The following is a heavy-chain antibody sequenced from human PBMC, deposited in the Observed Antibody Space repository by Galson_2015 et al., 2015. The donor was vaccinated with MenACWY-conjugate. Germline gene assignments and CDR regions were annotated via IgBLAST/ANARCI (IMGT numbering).Heavy chain of an antibody. Sequence: SVKVSCKASGYTLTAYAKNWVRQAPGQGLEWMGWINTNTGNPTYAQGFTGRFAFPLDTSVSTAYLQISSLKAEDTAVYYCARDTGTGIFDYWGQGTLVTVSS. J-gene: IGHJ4*02. CDR3: ARDTGTGIFDY. CDR2: INTNTGNP. D-gene: IGHD1-1*01. V-gene: IGHV7-4-1*02. CDR1: GYTLTAYA.